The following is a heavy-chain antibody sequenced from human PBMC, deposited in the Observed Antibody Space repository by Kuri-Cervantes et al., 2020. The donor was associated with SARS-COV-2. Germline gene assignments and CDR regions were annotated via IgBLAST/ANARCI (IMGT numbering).Heavy chain of an antibody. CDR3: ARARYCSGGSCYSEVPAYYYYMDV. V-gene: IGHV4-59*08. Sequence: GSLRLSCTVSGGSISSHYWSWIRQPPGKGLEWIGYIYYSGSTNYNPPLKSRVTISVDTSKNQFSLKLSSVTAADTAVYYCARARYCSGGSCYSEVPAYYYYMDVWGKGTTVTVSS. J-gene: IGHJ6*03. CDR1: GGSISSHY. D-gene: IGHD2-15*01. CDR2: IYYSGST.